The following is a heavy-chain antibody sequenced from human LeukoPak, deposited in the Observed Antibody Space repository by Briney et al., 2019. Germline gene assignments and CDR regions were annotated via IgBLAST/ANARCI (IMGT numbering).Heavy chain of an antibody. CDR3: ARDRADSLDY. D-gene: IGHD2-21*01. CDR1: GFTFDDYA. Sequence: GRSLRLSCAASGFTFDDYAMHWVRQAPGKGLVWVSRINSDGSSTSYADSVKGRFTISRDNAKNTLYLQMNSLRAEDTAVYYCARDRADSLDYWGQGTLVTVSS. V-gene: IGHV3-74*01. CDR2: INSDGSST. J-gene: IGHJ4*02.